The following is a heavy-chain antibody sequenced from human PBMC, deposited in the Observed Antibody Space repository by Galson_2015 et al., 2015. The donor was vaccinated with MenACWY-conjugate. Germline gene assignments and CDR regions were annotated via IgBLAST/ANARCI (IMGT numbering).Heavy chain of an antibody. CDR2: IIPIFGTA. Sequence: SVKVSCKASGYTFTSYYMHWVRQAPGQGLEWMGGIIPIFGTANYAQKFQGRVTITADESTSTAYMELSSLRSEDTAVYYCARRPNYYGSGRGAFDIWGQGTMVTVSS. CDR1: GYTFTSYY. D-gene: IGHD3-10*01. J-gene: IGHJ3*02. V-gene: IGHV1-69*13. CDR3: ARRPNYYGSGRGAFDI.